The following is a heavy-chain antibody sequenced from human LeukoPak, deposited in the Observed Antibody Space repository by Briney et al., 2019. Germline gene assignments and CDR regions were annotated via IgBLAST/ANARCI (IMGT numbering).Heavy chain of an antibody. V-gene: IGHV3-69-1*01. CDR3: ARLRGLYSGTYRYQTAFEF. J-gene: IGHJ4*02. D-gene: IGHD1-26*01. Sequence: PGGSLRLSCATSGFTFSNTFLNWVRPAPGKGLQSVSSIDTVDYTYYADSVKGRFTISRDNAKNSLYLQMNSLRVEDTSVYYCARLRGLYSGTYRYQTAFEFWGQGSLLTVSS. CDR1: GFTFSNTF. CDR2: IDTVDYT.